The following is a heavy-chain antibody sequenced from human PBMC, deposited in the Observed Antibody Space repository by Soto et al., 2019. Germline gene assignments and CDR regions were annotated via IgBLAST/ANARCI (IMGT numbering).Heavy chain of an antibody. D-gene: IGHD5-18*01. CDR1: GFTFSSYS. CDR2: ISSSSSYI. J-gene: IGHJ4*02. CDR3: AREQPGYSYGYGLGY. Sequence: EVQLVESGGGLVKPGGSLRLSCAASGFTFSSYSMNWVRQAPGKGLEWVSSISSSSSYIYYADSVKGRFTISRDNAKNSLYLQMNSLRAEDTAVYYCAREQPGYSYGYGLGYWGQGTLLTVSS. V-gene: IGHV3-21*01.